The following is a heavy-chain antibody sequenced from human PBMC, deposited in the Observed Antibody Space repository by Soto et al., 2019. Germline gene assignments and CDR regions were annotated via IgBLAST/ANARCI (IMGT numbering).Heavy chain of an antibody. V-gene: IGHV4-34*01. Sequence: QVQLQQWGAGLLKPSETLSLTCAVYGGSFSGYYWSWIRQPPGKGLEWIGEINHRGRTNYNPSLTSPVTISLDPSKNQFSLKLTSVTAADTAVYYCAREDGYCSGGSCYSGFAFDIWGQVTIVTVSS. CDR3: AREDGYCSGGSCYSGFAFDI. CDR2: INHRGRT. CDR1: GGSFSGYY. J-gene: IGHJ3*02. D-gene: IGHD2-15*01.